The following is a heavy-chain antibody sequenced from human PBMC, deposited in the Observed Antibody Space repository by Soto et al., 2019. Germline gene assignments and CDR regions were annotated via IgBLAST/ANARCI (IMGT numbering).Heavy chain of an antibody. J-gene: IGHJ6*03. CDR1: GFTFSSYW. Sequence: GGSLRLSCAASGFTFSSYWMHWVRQAPGKGLVWVSRINSDGSSTSYADSVKGRFTISRDNAKNTLYLQMNSLRAEDTAVYYCARVGCSGGSCYSSYYYYMDVWGKGTTVTVSS. CDR2: INSDGSST. D-gene: IGHD2-15*01. V-gene: IGHV3-74*01. CDR3: ARVGCSGGSCYSSYYYYMDV.